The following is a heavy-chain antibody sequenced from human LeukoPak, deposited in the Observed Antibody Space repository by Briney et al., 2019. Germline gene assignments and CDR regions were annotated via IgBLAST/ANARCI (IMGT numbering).Heavy chain of an antibody. J-gene: IGHJ6*02. Sequence: ASVKVSCKASGYTFTGYYMHWVRQATGQGLEWMGWMNPNSGNTGYAQKFQGRVTMTRNTSISTAYMELSSLRSEDTAVYYCARGTPYYYYYGMDVWGQGTTVTVSS. CDR1: GYTFTGYY. D-gene: IGHD4-23*01. CDR2: MNPNSGNT. CDR3: ARGTPYYYYYGMDV. V-gene: IGHV1-8*02.